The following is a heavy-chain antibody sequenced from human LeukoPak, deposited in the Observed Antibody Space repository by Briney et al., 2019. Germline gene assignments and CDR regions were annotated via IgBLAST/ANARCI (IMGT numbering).Heavy chain of an antibody. J-gene: IGHJ5*02. Sequence: GASVKVSCKASGYTFTGYYMHWVRQAPGQGLEWMGWINPNSGGTNYAQKFQGRVTMTRDTSISTAYMELSRLRSDDTAVYYCARDHMVLYHNWFDPWSQGTLVTVSS. CDR1: GYTFTGYY. D-gene: IGHD2-8*01. CDR3: ARDHMVLYHNWFDP. CDR2: INPNSGGT. V-gene: IGHV1-2*02.